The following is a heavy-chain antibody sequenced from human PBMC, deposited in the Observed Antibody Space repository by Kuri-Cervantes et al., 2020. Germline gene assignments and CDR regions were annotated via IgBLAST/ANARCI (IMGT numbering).Heavy chain of an antibody. CDR2: IYHSGST. V-gene: IGHV4-38-2*02. J-gene: IGHJ2*01. CDR3: ASKKEGIIQDWYFDL. Sequence: GSLRLSCTVSGYSISSGYYWGWIRQPPGKGLEWIGSIYHSGSTYYNPSLKSRVTISVDTSKNQFSLKLSSVTAADTAVYYCASKKEGIIQDWYFDLWGRGTLVTVSS. CDR1: GYSISSGYY. D-gene: IGHD2/OR15-2a*01.